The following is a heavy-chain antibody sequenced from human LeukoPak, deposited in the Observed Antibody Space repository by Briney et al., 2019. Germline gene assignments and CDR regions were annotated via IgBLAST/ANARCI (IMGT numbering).Heavy chain of an antibody. CDR2: ISYDGSNK. V-gene: IGHV3-30*19. CDR3: ARLRITMIVVVYGMDV. J-gene: IGHJ6*02. CDR1: GFTFSSYG. Sequence: GGSLRLSCAASGFTFSSYGMHWVRQAPGKGLEWVAVISYDGSNKYYADSVKGRFTISRDNSKNTLYLQMNSLRAEDTAVYYCARLRITMIVVVYGMDVWGQGTTVTVSS. D-gene: IGHD3-22*01.